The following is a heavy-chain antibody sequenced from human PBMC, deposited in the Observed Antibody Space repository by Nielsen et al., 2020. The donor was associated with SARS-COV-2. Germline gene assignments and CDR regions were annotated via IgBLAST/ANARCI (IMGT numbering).Heavy chain of an antibody. J-gene: IGHJ3*02. D-gene: IGHD1-26*01. CDR1: GFTFSSYG. CDR2: ISYDGSNK. Sequence: GESLKISCAASGFTFSSYGMHWVRQAPGKGLEWVAVISYDGSNKYYADSVKGRFTISRDNSKNTLYLQMNSLRAEDTAVYYCAKISGGSYYRGYYRRHDAFDIWGQGTMVTVSS. CDR3: AKISGGSYYRGYYRRHDAFDI. V-gene: IGHV3-30*18.